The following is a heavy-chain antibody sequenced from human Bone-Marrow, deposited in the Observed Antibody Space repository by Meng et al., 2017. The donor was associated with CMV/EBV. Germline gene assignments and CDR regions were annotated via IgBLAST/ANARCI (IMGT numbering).Heavy chain of an antibody. CDR2: ISSTSYT. V-gene: IGHV3-21*01. Sequence: GESLKISCAASGFTFRSYYLNWVRQPPGKGLEWVSFISSTSYTYYADSVKGRFTISRDNTKNSLYLQMNSLRAEDTAVYYCARGYSSSSFDYWGQGTLVTVSS. CDR3: ARGYSSSSFDY. D-gene: IGHD6-6*01. J-gene: IGHJ4*02. CDR1: GFTFRSYY.